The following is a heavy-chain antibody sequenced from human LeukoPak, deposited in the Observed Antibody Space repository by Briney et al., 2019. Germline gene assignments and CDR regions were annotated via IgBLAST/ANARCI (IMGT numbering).Heavy chain of an antibody. D-gene: IGHD6-19*01. J-gene: IGHJ4*02. CDR1: GGSYSGYY. CDR3: VTGQWLVPVSY. Sequence: SETLSLTCAVYGGSYSGYYWSWIRQPPGKGREWIGEINHSGSTNYNPSLKSRVTISEDTSKNQFSLKLNSVTAADTAVYYCVTGQWLVPVSYWGQGTVVTVSS. CDR2: INHSGST. V-gene: IGHV4-34*01.